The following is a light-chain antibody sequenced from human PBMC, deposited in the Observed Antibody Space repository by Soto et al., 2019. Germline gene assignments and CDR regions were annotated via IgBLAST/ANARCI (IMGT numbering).Light chain of an antibody. CDR1: SSDVGAYNF. J-gene: IGLJ1*01. Sequence: QSVLTQPASVSGSPGQSITISCTATSSDVGAYNFVSWSQQHPGKAPKLIIHEVSNRPSGVPNRFSRSKSVNTASLTISGLQAEDEAAYYCSSHGGSNPFYVFGRGTKVNVL. CDR2: EVS. V-gene: IGLV2-14*01. CDR3: SSHGGSNPFYV.